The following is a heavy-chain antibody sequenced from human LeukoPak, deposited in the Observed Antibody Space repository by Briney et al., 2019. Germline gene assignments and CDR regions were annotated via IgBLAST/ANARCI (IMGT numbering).Heavy chain of an antibody. CDR2: INPNSGGT. D-gene: IGHD6-13*01. Sequence: ASVKVSCKASGYTFTSYAMNWVRQAPGQGLEWMGWINPNSGGTNYAQKFQGRVTMTRDTSISTAYMELSRLRSDDTAVYYCARGRIAAAATWGYWGQGTLVTVSS. J-gene: IGHJ4*02. CDR1: GYTFTSYA. CDR3: ARGRIAAAATWGY. V-gene: IGHV1-2*02.